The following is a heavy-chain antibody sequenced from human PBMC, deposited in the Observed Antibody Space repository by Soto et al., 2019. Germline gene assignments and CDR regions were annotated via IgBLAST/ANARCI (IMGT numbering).Heavy chain of an antibody. CDR1: GGSISGYY. CDR3: ARQAYTSVAIAADY. J-gene: IGHJ4*02. Sequence: SETLSLTCTVSGGSISGYYWSWFRQPPLKGLEWIGNIYYSGTTNYNPSLKSRVTISLDTSKNQFSLKLDSVTASDTAVYYCARQAYTSVAIAADYWGQGTLVTVSS. CDR2: IYYSGTT. V-gene: IGHV4-59*08. D-gene: IGHD2-21*01.